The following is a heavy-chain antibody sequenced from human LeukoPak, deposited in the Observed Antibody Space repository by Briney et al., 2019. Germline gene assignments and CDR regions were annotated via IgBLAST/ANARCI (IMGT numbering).Heavy chain of an antibody. D-gene: IGHD1-1*01. CDR1: GYTFTSYG. J-gene: IGHJ4*02. Sequence: ASGKVSCKASGYTFTSYGLIWVRQAPGQGLEWMGWISPYSGNTNYAQKLQGRVTMTTDTSTSTAYMELRSLRSDDTAVYYCARQERQAFDYWGQGTLVTVSS. CDR3: ARQERQAFDY. CDR2: ISPYSGNT. V-gene: IGHV1-18*01.